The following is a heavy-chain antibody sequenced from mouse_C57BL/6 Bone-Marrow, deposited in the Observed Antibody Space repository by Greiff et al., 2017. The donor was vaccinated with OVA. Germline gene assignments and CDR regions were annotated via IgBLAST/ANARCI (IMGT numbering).Heavy chain of an antibody. CDR1: GFTFSDYG. J-gene: IGHJ1*03. D-gene: IGHD1-1*02. Sequence: DVMLVESGGGLVKPGGSLKLSCAASGFTFSDYGMHWVRQAPEKGLEWVAYISSGSSTIYYADTVKGRFTISRDNAKNTLFLQMTSLRSEDTAMYYCARWNYGYWYFDVWGTGTTVTVSS. CDR2: ISSGSSTI. CDR3: ARWNYGYWYFDV. V-gene: IGHV5-17*01.